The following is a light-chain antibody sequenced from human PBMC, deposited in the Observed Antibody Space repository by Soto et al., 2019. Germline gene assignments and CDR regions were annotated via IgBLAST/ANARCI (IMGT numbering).Light chain of an antibody. Sequence: EIVLTQSPDTLSLSPGERATLSCRASESVSSSHLAWYQQKPGQAPRLLMYEASSRATGIPDTFSGSGSGTDFTLTISRLVPEDFAVYYCQYYDSSRNTFGQGTRLEIK. CDR3: QYYDSSRNT. J-gene: IGKJ5*01. V-gene: IGKV3-20*01. CDR2: EAS. CDR1: ESVSSSH.